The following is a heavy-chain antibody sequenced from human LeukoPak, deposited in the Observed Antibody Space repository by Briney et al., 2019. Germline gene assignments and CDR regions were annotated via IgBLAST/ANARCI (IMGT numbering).Heavy chain of an antibody. CDR1: GFPFSSYG. J-gene: IGHJ4*02. CDR2: IRHDGINE. V-gene: IGHV3-30*02. D-gene: IGHD3-10*01. CDR3: AKDPLHRYYYGSGSFDY. Sequence: GGSLRLSCAASGFPFSSYGMHWVRQVPGKGLEWVAYIRHDGINEYYADSVKGRFTISRDISRKTLYLQMNSLRAEDTAVYYCAKDPLHRYYYGSGSFDYWGQGTLVTVSS.